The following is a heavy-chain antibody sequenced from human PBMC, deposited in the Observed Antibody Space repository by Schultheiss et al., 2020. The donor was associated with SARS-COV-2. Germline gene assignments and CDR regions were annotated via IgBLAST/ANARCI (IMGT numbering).Heavy chain of an antibody. Sequence: SETLSLTCTVSGGSISSYYWSWIRQPPGKGLEWIGYIYYSGSTNYNPSLKSRVTISVDTSKNQFSLKLSSVTAADTAVYYCARPSSYGFVGAFDIWGQGTVVTVSS. CDR1: GGSISSYY. J-gene: IGHJ3*02. D-gene: IGHD5-18*01. CDR3: ARPSSYGFVGAFDI. CDR2: IYYSGST. V-gene: IGHV4-59*08.